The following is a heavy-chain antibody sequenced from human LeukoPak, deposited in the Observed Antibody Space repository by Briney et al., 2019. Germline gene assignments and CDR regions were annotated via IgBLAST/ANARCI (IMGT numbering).Heavy chain of an antibody. Sequence: GGSLRLSCAASGFTFSSYGMHWVRQAPGKGLEWVAVISYDGSNKYYADSVKGRFTISRDNSKNTLYLQMNSLRAEDTAVYYCAKLMSNYDSFDYWGQGTLVTVSS. D-gene: IGHD4-11*01. CDR2: ISYDGSNK. V-gene: IGHV3-30*18. CDR3: AKLMSNYDSFDY. CDR1: GFTFSSYG. J-gene: IGHJ4*02.